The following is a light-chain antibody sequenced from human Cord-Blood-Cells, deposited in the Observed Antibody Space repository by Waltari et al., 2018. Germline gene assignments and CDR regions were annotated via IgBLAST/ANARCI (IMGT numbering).Light chain of an antibody. J-gene: IGKJ4*01. V-gene: IGKV3-15*01. CDR1: QSVSSN. CDR2: GAS. Sequence: EIVMTQSPATLSVSPGERATLSCRASQSVSSNLAWYQQKPGQAPRLLIYGASTRATGIPARLSGSGSGTEFTLTISSLQSEDFAVYFCQQYNIWPLTFGGGTKVEIK. CDR3: QQYNIWPLT.